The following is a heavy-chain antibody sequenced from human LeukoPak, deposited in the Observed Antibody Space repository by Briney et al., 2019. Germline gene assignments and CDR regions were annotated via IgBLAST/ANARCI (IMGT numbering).Heavy chain of an antibody. CDR1: GFTFSSYA. Sequence: GGSLRLSCAASGFTFSSYAMSWVRQSPGKGLEWVAYISSSSSTIYYADSVKGRFTISRDNAKNSLYLQMNSLRDEDTAVYYCARVGIAVAGRWGDYWGQGTLVTVSS. V-gene: IGHV3-48*02. CDR3: ARVGIAVAGRWGDY. D-gene: IGHD6-19*01. J-gene: IGHJ4*02. CDR2: ISSSSSTI.